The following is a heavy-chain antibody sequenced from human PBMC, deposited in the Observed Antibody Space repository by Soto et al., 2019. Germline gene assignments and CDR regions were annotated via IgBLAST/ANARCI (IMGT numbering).Heavy chain of an antibody. CDR1: GGSIHNYY. CDR2: ILYNGDT. CDR3: ARDIGYFYASSGSLGFDM. D-gene: IGHD3-22*01. J-gene: IGHJ3*02. Sequence: SEALSLTCTGSGGSIHNYYWSWSRQPPGKGLEWIGYILYNGDTKYNPSLESRVTISIDTSTNQFSLRLTSVTAADTAVYYCARDIGYFYASSGSLGFDMWGQGTLVT. V-gene: IGHV4-59*01.